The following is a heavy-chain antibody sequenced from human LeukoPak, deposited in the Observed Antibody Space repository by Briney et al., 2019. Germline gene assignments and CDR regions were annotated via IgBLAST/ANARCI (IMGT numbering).Heavy chain of an antibody. D-gene: IGHD6-13*01. CDR1: GFTFSSYW. J-gene: IGHJ3*02. V-gene: IGHV3-74*01. CDR3: AREGIAAAPGAFDI. Sequence: PGGSLRLSCAASGFTFSSYWMHWVRQAPGKGLVWVSRINSDGSSASYADSVKGRFTISRDNAKNTLYLQMNSLRAEDTAVYCCAREGIAAAPGAFDIWGQGTMVTVSS. CDR2: INSDGSSA.